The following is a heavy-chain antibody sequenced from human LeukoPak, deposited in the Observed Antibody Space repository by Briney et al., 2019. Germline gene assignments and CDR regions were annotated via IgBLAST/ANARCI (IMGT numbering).Heavy chain of an antibody. D-gene: IGHD6-13*01. V-gene: IGHV3-23*01. CDR3: AKSAAGTQFSYFDY. CDR2: ISGSGGST. CDR1: GFTFSSYS. J-gene: IGHJ4*02. Sequence: QTGGSLRLSCAASGFTFSSYSMNWVRQAPGKGLEWVSSISGSGGSTYYADSVKGRFTISRDNSKNTLYLQMNSLRAEDTAVYYCAKSAAGTQFSYFDYWGQGTLVTVSS.